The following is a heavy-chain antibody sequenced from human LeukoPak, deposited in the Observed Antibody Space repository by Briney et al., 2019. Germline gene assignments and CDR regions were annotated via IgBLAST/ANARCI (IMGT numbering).Heavy chain of an antibody. CDR1: GGSIGSGGYY. D-gene: IGHD3-9*01. CDR3: ARELALTFDSDNWFDP. V-gene: IGHV4-31*03. J-gene: IGHJ5*02. Sequence: SETLSLTCTLSGGSIGSGGYYWSWIRQQPGKGLEWIAYIYYSGSSYYNPSVKSRVTISVDTYKNQFSLKLSSVTAADTAVYYCARELALTFDSDNWFDPWGQGTLVTVSS. CDR2: IYYSGSS.